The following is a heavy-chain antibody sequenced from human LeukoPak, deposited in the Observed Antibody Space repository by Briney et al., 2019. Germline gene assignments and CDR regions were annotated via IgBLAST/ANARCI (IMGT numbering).Heavy chain of an antibody. D-gene: IGHD4-23*01. CDR3: ARGYGGNSV. Sequence: PGGSLRLSYAASGFTFSSYWMTWVRQAPGKGLEWVANIKQDGSEKYYVDSVKGRFTISRDNTKNSLYLQMNSLRAEDTAVYYCARGYGGNSVWGQGTLVTVSS. J-gene: IGHJ4*02. CDR2: IKQDGSEK. CDR1: GFTFSSYW. V-gene: IGHV3-7*01.